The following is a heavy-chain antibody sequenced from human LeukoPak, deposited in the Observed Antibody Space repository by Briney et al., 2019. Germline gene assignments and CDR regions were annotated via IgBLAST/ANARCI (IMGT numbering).Heavy chain of an antibody. CDR3: ASVADSSSWPHYFDY. J-gene: IGHJ4*02. V-gene: IGHV1-69*13. CDR1: GGTFSNYA. CDR2: IIPIFGTA. Sequence: SVKVSCKASGGTFSNYAISWVRQAPGQGLEWMGGIIPIFGTANYAQKFQGRVTITADESTSTAYMELSSLRSEDTAVYYCASVADSSSWPHYFDYWGQGTLVTVSS. D-gene: IGHD6-13*01.